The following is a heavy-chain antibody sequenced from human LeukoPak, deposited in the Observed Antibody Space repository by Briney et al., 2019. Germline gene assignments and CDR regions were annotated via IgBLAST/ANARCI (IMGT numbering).Heavy chain of an antibody. CDR2: INHSGST. J-gene: IGHJ4*02. V-gene: IGHV4-34*01. Sequence: SETLSLTCAVYGGSFSGYYWSWIRQPPGKGLEWIGEINHSGSTNYNPSLKSRVTISVDTSKNQFSLKLSSVTAADTAVYYCARGRNVTMARGGFDYWGQGTLVTVSS. CDR1: GGSFSGYY. CDR3: ARGRNVTMARGGFDY. D-gene: IGHD3-10*01.